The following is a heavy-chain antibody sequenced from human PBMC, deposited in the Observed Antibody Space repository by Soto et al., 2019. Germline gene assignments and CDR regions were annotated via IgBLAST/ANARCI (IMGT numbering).Heavy chain of an antibody. Sequence: GGSLRLSCAASGFTFSSYDMHWVRQATGKGLEWVSAIGTAGDTYYPGSVKGRFTISRDNSKNTLYLQMNSLRAEDTAVYYCVKGGWGGYSGYDTVYYYYGMDVWGQGTTVTVSS. V-gene: IGHV3-13*01. CDR3: VKGGWGGYSGYDTVYYYYGMDV. J-gene: IGHJ6*02. CDR1: GFTFSSYD. D-gene: IGHD5-12*01. CDR2: IGTAGDT.